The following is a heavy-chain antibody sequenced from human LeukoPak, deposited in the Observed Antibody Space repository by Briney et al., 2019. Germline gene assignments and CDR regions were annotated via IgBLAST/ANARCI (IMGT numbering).Heavy chain of an antibody. V-gene: IGHV1-2*06. Sequence: GAAVKVSCKASGYTFTKYFIHWVRQAPGQGLEWMGRIRSDSGNTEYAQRFQGRVTMTRDTSITTVYMELHSLTFDDAAVYYCARDLSSTPNWELDYWGQGALVTVSS. CDR1: GYTFTKYF. CDR2: IRSDSGNT. CDR3: ARDLSSTPNWELDY. D-gene: IGHD1-26*01. J-gene: IGHJ4*02.